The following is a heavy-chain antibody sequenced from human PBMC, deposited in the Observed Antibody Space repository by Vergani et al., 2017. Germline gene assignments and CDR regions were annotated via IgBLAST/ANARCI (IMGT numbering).Heavy chain of an antibody. CDR1: GGSISSYY. CDR2: IYYSGST. V-gene: IGHV4-59*01. J-gene: IGHJ6*02. Sequence: QVQLQESGPGLVKPSETLSLPCTVSGGSISSYYWSWIRQPPGKGLEWIGYIYYSGSTNYNPSLKSRVTISVDTSKNQFSLKLSSVTAADTAVYYCARDRVNGYSYEGYYGMDVWGQGTTVTVSS. CDR3: ARDRVNGYSYEGYYGMDV. D-gene: IGHD5-18*01.